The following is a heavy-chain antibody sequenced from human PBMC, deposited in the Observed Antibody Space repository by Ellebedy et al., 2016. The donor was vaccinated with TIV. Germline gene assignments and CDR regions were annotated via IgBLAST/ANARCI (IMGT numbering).Heavy chain of an antibody. D-gene: IGHD6-19*01. CDR3: ARDQGLGRAYYFDY. V-gene: IGHV3-7*01. Sequence: GGSLRLSCAASGFTFSNYWMSWVRQAPGKGLEWVANIKQDGSETYYVDSVKGRFSISRDNAKKSLYLQMNSLRDEDKALYYCARDQGLGRAYYFDYWGQGTMVTVSS. CDR1: GFTFSNYW. CDR2: IKQDGSET. J-gene: IGHJ4*01.